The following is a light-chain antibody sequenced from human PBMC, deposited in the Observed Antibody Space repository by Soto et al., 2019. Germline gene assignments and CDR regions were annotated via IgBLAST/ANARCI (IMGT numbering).Light chain of an antibody. CDR3: QAWDSGTVV. CDR2: QDT. CDR1: KLGDKY. V-gene: IGLV3-1*01. J-gene: IGLJ2*01. Sequence: SYELTQPPSVSVSPGQTARITCSGDKLGDKYACWYQQKPGQSPVLIIYQDTKRPSGIPERFSGSNSGNTATLTISGTQAMDEADYFCQAWDSGTVVFGGGTQLTVL.